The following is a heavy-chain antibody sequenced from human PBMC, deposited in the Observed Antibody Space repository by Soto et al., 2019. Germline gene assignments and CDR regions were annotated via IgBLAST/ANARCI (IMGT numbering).Heavy chain of an antibody. Sequence: QVQLVQSGAEVKKPGSSVKVSCKISGGTFSRYSISWVRQAPGQGLEWMGGIVPIFGTRNYAQKFQDRVTITTDESATTAHMELSNLRSEDTAVYYCARPYEGGYSSNHHYYCALDVWGQGTAVTVSS. CDR3: ARPYEGGYSSNHHYYCALDV. J-gene: IGHJ6*02. CDR1: GGTFSRYS. CDR2: IVPIFGTR. V-gene: IGHV1-69*01. D-gene: IGHD3-22*01.